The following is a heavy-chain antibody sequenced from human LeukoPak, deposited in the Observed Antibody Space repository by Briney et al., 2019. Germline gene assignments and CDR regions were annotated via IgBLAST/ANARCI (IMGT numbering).Heavy chain of an antibody. Sequence: PGGSLRLSCAASGFTFSNYAMTWVRQAQGNGLEWVSTISDSGSTFYADSVKGRFTISRDNSKNTLFLQMNGLRADDTAVYYCAKDWPSEWQQLPDYDAVDVWGQGTMVTVTS. V-gene: IGHV3-23*01. CDR1: GFTFSNYA. CDR3: AKDWPSEWQQLPDYDAVDV. D-gene: IGHD6-13*01. J-gene: IGHJ3*01. CDR2: ISDSGST.